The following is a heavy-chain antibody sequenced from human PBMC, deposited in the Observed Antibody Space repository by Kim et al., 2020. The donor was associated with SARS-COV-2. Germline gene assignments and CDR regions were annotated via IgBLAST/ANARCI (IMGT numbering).Heavy chain of an antibody. D-gene: IGHD2-21*01. CDR2: IIPILGIA. CDR1: GGTFSSYA. CDR3: ASCGTGDYYYGMDV. J-gene: IGHJ6*02. Sequence: SVKVSCKASGGTFSSYAISWVRQAPGQGLEWMGRIIPILGIANYAQKFQGRVTITADKSTSTAYMELSSLRSEDTAVYYCASCGTGDYYYGMDVWGQGTTVTVSS. V-gene: IGHV1-69*04.